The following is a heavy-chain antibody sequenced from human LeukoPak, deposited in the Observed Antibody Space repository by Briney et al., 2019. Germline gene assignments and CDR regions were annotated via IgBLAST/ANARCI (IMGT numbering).Heavy chain of an antibody. CDR3: AREMYDSSGYYYGY. CDR1: GYTFTSYA. D-gene: IGHD3-22*01. J-gene: IGHJ4*02. V-gene: IGHV1-3*01. Sequence: ASVKVSCKASGYTFTSYAMHWVRQAPGQRLEWMGWINAGNGNTKYSQKLQGRVTITRDTSASTAYMELSSLRSEDTAVYYCAREMYDSSGYYYGYWGQGTLVTVSS. CDR2: INAGNGNT.